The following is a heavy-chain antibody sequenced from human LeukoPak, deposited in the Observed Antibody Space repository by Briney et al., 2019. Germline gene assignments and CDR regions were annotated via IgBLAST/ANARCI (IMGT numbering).Heavy chain of an antibody. Sequence: PSETLSLTCTVSGGSISSYYWSWIRQPPGKGLEWIGYIYYSGSTNYNPSLKSRVTISVDTSKNQFSLKLSSVTAADTAVYYCARLVWFRYSYYGMDVWGQGTTVTVSS. V-gene: IGHV4-59*08. CDR1: GGSISSYY. CDR3: ARLVWFRYSYYGMDV. CDR2: IYYSGST. J-gene: IGHJ6*02. D-gene: IGHD3-10*01.